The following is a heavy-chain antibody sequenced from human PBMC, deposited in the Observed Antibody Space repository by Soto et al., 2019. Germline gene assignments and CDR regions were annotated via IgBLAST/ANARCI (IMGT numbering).Heavy chain of an antibody. D-gene: IGHD1-26*01. CDR3: AKNQGVELVPLATVDWFDP. V-gene: IGHV3-23*01. Sequence: PGGSLSLSCAASGLRLRNFGMSWVRQAPVNVLELISSISGSGFKKYYADSVKGRFTISRDNSKSTVYLELNNLSAEDTAVYHCAKNQGVELVPLATVDWFDPWGQGSVVTVSS. CDR2: ISGSGFKK. CDR1: GLRLRNFG. J-gene: IGHJ5*02.